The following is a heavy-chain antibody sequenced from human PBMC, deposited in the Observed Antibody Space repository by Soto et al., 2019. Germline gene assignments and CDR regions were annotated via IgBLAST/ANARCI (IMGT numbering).Heavy chain of an antibody. CDR3: ARYKDRQQLGGNYYYIMDV. CDR2: IMPVFPTP. V-gene: IGHV1-69*12. D-gene: IGHD1-20*01. Sequence: QVQLVQSGAEVKKPGSSVKVSCKTSGGTFRTSAISWVRQAPGQGLEWMGGIMPVFPTPDYAQKLQGRVTITAHESTSTAYMELSSLRSEDTAVYYCARYKDRQQLGGNYYYIMDVWGQGTTVTVSS. CDR1: GGTFRTSA. J-gene: IGHJ6*01.